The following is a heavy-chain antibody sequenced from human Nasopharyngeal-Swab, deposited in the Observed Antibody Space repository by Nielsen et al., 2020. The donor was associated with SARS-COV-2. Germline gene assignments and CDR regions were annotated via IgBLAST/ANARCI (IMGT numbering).Heavy chain of an antibody. J-gene: IGHJ6*02. Sequence: ASVKVSYKASGGTFSSYAISWVRQAPGQGLEWMGRINPNSGGTNYAQKFQGRVTMTRDTSISTAYMGLSRLRSDDTAVYYCARDMARYCSSTSCYAPGAYYYYGMDVWGQGTTVTVSS. CDR3: ARDMARYCSSTSCYAPGAYYYYGMDV. V-gene: IGHV1-2*06. CDR1: GGTFSSYA. CDR2: INPNSGGT. D-gene: IGHD2-2*01.